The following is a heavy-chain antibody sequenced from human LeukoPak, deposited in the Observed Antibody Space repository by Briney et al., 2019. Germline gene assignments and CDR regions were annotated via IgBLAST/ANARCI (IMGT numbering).Heavy chain of an antibody. D-gene: IGHD6-19*01. CDR1: GFTFFSYT. CDR2: ISSSSSYI. Sequence: GGSLRLSCAASGFTFFSYTMNWVRQAPGKGLEWVSSISSSSSYIYYADSVKGRFTISRDNAKNSLYLQMNSLRAEDTAVYYCARDSSGWPPFDYWGQGTLVTVSS. CDR3: ARDSSGWPPFDY. J-gene: IGHJ4*02. V-gene: IGHV3-21*01.